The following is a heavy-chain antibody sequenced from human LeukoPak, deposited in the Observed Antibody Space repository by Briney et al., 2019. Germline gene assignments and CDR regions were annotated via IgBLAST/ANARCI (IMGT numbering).Heavy chain of an antibody. CDR3: SRFRDSTPVATDAFDV. Sequence: SQTLSLTCAISGDSVSSNSAAWNWIRQSPSRGLEWLARTYYRSKWYSDYAASVKSRITINPDTSKNQFSLQLNSGTPGDTAVYYCSRFRDSTPVATDAFDVWGQGTRVTVAS. CDR1: GDSVSSNSAA. CDR2: TYYRSKWYS. J-gene: IGHJ3*01. D-gene: IGHD4-23*01. V-gene: IGHV6-1*01.